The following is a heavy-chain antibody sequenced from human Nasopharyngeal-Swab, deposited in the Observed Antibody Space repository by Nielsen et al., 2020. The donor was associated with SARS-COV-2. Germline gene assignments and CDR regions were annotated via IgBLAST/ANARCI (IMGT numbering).Heavy chain of an antibody. CDR2: INHSGIT. CDR1: GGSFSDYS. V-gene: IGHV4-34*01. D-gene: IGHD5-12*01. Sequence: SETLSLTCAVSGGSFSDYSWSWIRQSPGKGLECIGEINHSGITNYNPSLKSRVTISVDTAKNHLSLKLTSVTAADTAVYFCSSGRVVYGGYGPLTPRHYLNYWGQGTQVTVSS. J-gene: IGHJ4*02. CDR3: SSGRVVYGGYGPLTPRHYLNY.